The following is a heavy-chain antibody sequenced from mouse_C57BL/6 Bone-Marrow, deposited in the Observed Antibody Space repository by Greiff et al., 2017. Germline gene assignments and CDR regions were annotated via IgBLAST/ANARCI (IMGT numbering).Heavy chain of an antibody. CDR1: GYAFTNYL. J-gene: IGHJ2*01. CDR2: LNPGSGGT. V-gene: IGHV1-54*01. D-gene: IGHD2-3*01. CDR3: SRCIYDGYLLDY. Sequence: QVQLQQSGAELVRPGTSVKVSCKASGYAFTNYLIEWVKQRPGQGLEWIGVLNPGSGGTNYNEKFKGKATLTADKSSSTAYMQLSSLTSEDSAVYFCSRCIYDGYLLDYWGQGTTLTVSS.